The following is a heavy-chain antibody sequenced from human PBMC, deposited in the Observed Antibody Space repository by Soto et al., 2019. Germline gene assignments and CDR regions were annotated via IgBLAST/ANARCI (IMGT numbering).Heavy chain of an antibody. CDR3: ANLWGDGYNLGQDYNGMDV. CDR2: IWYDGSLQ. D-gene: IGHD5-12*01. Sequence: VQMVESGGGVVQPGRSLRLSCAASGFSFENYGMHWVRQAPGRGLEWVAIIWYDGSLQYYAAAGKGRFTISRDNSKNTLYLEMNSLRAEDTAVYYCANLWGDGYNLGQDYNGMDVWGQGTTVIVSS. J-gene: IGHJ6*02. V-gene: IGHV3-33*06. CDR1: GFSFENYG.